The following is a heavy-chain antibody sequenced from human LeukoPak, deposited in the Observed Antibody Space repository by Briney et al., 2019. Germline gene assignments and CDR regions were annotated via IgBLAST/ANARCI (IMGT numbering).Heavy chain of an antibody. CDR3: AKTLHMSPTTISYGLDV. CDR1: GFIFSGYA. J-gene: IGHJ6*02. CDR2: ISGSGGST. D-gene: IGHD1-1*01. V-gene: IGHV3-23*01. Sequence: GGSLRLSCVGSGFIFSGYAMSWVRQAPGKGLEWVSGISGSGGSTHYADSVKGRFTISRDNSKNTLYLQMNSLRAEDTAIFYCAKTLHMSPTTISYGLDVWGQGITVTVSS.